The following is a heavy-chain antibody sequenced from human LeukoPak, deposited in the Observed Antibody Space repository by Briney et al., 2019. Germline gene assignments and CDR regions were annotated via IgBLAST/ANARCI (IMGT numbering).Heavy chain of an antibody. CDR1: GFTFSSYV. D-gene: IGHD5-18*01. Sequence: GGSLRLSCAASGFTFSSYVMSWVRQAPGKGLEWVSAISGSGGSTNYADSVKGRFTISRDNSKNTLYLQMNSLRAEDTAVYYCAKYDTAMVSIWYFDLWGRGTLVTVSS. J-gene: IGHJ2*01. CDR3: AKYDTAMVSIWYFDL. V-gene: IGHV3-23*01. CDR2: ISGSGGST.